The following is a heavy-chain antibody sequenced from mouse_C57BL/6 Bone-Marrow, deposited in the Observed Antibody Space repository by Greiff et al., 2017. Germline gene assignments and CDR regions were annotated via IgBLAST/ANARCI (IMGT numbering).Heavy chain of an antibody. J-gene: IGHJ2*01. V-gene: IGHV1-64*01. CDR1: GYTFTSYW. CDR3: ARFLYYYGSSSDY. CDR2: IHPNSGST. D-gene: IGHD1-1*01. Sequence: QVQLQQPGAELVKPGASVKLSCKASGYTFTSYWMHWVKQRPGQGLEWIGMIHPNSGSTNYNEKFKSKATLTVDKSSSTAYMQLSSLTSEDSEVYYCARFLYYYGSSSDYWGQGTTLTVSS.